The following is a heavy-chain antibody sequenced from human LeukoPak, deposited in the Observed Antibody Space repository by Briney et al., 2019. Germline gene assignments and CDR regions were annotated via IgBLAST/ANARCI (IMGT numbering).Heavy chain of an antibody. CDR2: IYYSGST. CDR3: ATHMGACGGDCSDAFDI. D-gene: IGHD2-21*02. V-gene: IGHV4-59*01. J-gene: IGHJ3*02. Sequence: SETLSLTCTVSGGSISSYYRSWIRQPPGKGLEWIGYIYYSGSTNYNPSLKSRVTISVDTSKNQFSLKLSSVTAADTAVYYCATHMGACGGDCSDAFDIWGQGTMVTVSS. CDR1: GGSISSYY.